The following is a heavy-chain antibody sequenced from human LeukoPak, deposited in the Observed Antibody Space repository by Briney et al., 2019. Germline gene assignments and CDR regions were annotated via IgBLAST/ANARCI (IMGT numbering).Heavy chain of an antibody. CDR2: INHSGST. CDR3: VWFGEQMDV. D-gene: IGHD3-10*01. J-gene: IGHJ6*02. Sequence: SETLSLTCAVYGGSFSGYYWSWIRQPPGKGLEWIGEINHSGSTNYNPSLKSRVTISVDTSKNQFSLKLTSVTAADTAVYYCVWFGEQMDVWGQGTTVTVSS. CDR1: GGSFSGYY. V-gene: IGHV4-34*01.